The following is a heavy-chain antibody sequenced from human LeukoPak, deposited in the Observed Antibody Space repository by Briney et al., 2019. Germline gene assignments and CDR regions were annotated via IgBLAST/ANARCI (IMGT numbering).Heavy chain of an antibody. D-gene: IGHD2-15*01. V-gene: IGHV3-21*01. CDR3: AKDQDIVVVVAANY. J-gene: IGHJ4*02. CDR2: ISSSSSYI. Sequence: GESLRLSCAAPGFTFSSYSMNWVRRAPGKGLEWVSSISSSSSYIYYADSVKGRFTISRDNAKNSLYLQMNSLRAEDTAVYYCAKDQDIVVVVAANYWGQGTLVTVSS. CDR1: GFTFSSYS.